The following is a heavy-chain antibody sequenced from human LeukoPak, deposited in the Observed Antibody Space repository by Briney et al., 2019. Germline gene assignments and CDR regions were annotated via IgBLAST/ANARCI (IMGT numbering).Heavy chain of an antibody. Sequence: ASVNVSCKSSGYTFIDGYIHWVRQAPGQGLEWMGWINPNSGATKYAQKFQGRVSMTRDTSINTAYMDLTNLRSDDTAIFYCARVRKLLPEFQLWGQGTLVTVSP. J-gene: IGHJ4*02. D-gene: IGHD2-21*02. CDR1: GYTFIDGY. CDR3: ARVRKLLPEFQL. CDR2: INPNSGAT. V-gene: IGHV1-2*02.